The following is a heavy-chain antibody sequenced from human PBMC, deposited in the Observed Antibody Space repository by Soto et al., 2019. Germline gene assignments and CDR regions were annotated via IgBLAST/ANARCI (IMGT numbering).Heavy chain of an antibody. Sequence: QVQLQESGPGPVRPSETLSLICSVSGVSISDTHCWGWIRQPPGKGLEWVGSMYFSGRTYYNPSLQSRVTISVDSSKNHFSLQLSSVTAADTAIYYCATNSDSHSLYFLHWGQGTLATVSS. J-gene: IGHJ4*02. CDR1: GVSISDTHC. CDR2: MYFSGRT. CDR3: ATNSDSHSLYFLH. V-gene: IGHV4-39*01. D-gene: IGHD3-22*01.